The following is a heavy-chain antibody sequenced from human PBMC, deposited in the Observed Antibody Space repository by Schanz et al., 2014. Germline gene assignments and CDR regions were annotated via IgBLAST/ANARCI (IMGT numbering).Heavy chain of an antibody. J-gene: IGHJ4*02. CDR1: GFTFSDYY. V-gene: IGHV3-11*06. CDR3: ASPSGYSDYGTYFDF. D-gene: IGHD5-12*01. Sequence: QVQLLQFGGGVVQPGRSLRLSCAASGFTFSDYYMSWIRQAPGKGLEWVSDISSGSSYANYADSVEGRFTISRDNSRNTLYLQMNSLRTEDTAVYYCASPSGYSDYGTYFDFWGQGTLVTVSS. CDR2: ISSGSSYA.